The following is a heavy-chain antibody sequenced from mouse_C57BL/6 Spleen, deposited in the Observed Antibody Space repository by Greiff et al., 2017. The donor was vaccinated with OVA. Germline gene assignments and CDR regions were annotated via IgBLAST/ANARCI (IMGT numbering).Heavy chain of an antibody. V-gene: IGHV5-4*01. Sequence: EVQLVESGGGLVKPGGSLKLSCAASGFTFSSYAMSWVRQTPEKRLEWVATISDGGSYTYYPDNVKGRFTISRDNAKNNLYQQMSNLKSEDTAMYYCARDRDTTVVDGYFDVWGTGTTVTVSS. CDR2: ISDGGSYT. CDR3: ARDRDTTVVDGYFDV. J-gene: IGHJ1*03. D-gene: IGHD1-1*01. CDR1: GFTFSSYA.